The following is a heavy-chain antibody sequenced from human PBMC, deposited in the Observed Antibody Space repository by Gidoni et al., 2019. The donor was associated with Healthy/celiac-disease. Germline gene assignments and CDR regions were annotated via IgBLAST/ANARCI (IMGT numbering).Heavy chain of an antibody. V-gene: IGHV4-39*01. CDR2: SYYSGST. CDR1: GGSISSSSYY. D-gene: IGHD2-2*01. CDR3: ASGSSTRPNWFDP. Sequence: QLQLQASGPGLVKPSETLSLTCTVSGGSISSSSYYWGWIRQPPGKGLEWIGSSYYSGSTYYNPSLKSRVTISVDTSKNQFSLKLSSVTAADTAVYYCASGSSTRPNWFDPWGQGTLVTVSS. J-gene: IGHJ5*02.